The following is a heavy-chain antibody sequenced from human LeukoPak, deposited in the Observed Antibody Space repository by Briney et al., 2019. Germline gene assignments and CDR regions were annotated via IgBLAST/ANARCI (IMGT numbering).Heavy chain of an antibody. CDR2: IYSGGST. Sequence: GGSLRLSCAASGFTVSSNYMSWVRQAPGKGLEWVSVIYSGGSTYYADSVKGRFTISRDNSKNPLYLQLNSLRAEDTAVYYCARVLGWLGGGFDYGGKGTLVSVSS. V-gene: IGHV3-66*01. CDR3: ARVLGWLGGGFDY. J-gene: IGHJ4*02. CDR1: GFTVSSNY. D-gene: IGHD3-10*01.